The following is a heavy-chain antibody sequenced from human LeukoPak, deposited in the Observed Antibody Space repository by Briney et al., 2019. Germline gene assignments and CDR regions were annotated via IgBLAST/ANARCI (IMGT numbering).Heavy chain of an antibody. J-gene: IGHJ4*02. D-gene: IGHD3-10*01. CDR3: ASLRGVNR. CDR1: GFTFSDYY. CDR2: ISSSGTTI. V-gene: IGHV3-11*01. Sequence: GGSLRHSCAASGFTFSDYYMSWIRQPPGKGLEWVSYISSSGTTIYYADSVRGRFTVSRDNAKNSLYLQMDGLSAEDTAVYYCASLRGVNRWGQGTLVTVSS.